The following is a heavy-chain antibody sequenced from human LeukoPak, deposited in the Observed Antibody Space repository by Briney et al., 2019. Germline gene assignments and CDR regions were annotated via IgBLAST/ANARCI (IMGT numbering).Heavy chain of an antibody. CDR3: ARDKFDYDSSGYPYDS. J-gene: IGHJ4*02. D-gene: IGHD3-22*01. V-gene: IGHV3-21*01. Sequence: GGSLRLSCAASGLSFNNYNLNWVRQAPGKGLEWGSSIDRSGNYLYYRDSVKGRFIISRDNAKNSLYLQMNNLRAEDTAVYYCARDKFDYDSSGYPYDSWGQGTLVTVSS. CDR2: IDRSGNYL. CDR1: GLSFNNYN.